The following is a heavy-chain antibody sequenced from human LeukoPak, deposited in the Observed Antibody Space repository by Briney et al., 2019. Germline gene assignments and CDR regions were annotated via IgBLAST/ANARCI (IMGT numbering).Heavy chain of an antibody. CDR1: GYTFTGYY. CDR2: INPNSGGT. V-gene: IGHV1-2*02. CDR3: ARDQLAYYDILTGCYGY. D-gene: IGHD3-9*01. Sequence: ASVKVSCKASGYTFTGYYMHWVRQAPGQGLEWMGWINPNSGGTNYAQKLQGRVTMTTDTSTSTAYMELRSLRSDDTAVYYCARDQLAYYDILTGCYGYWGQGTLVTVSS. J-gene: IGHJ4*02.